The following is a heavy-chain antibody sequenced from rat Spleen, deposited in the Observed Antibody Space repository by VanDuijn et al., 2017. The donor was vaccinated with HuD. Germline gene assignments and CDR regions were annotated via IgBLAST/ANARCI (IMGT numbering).Heavy chain of an antibody. D-gene: IGHD1-10*01. Sequence: EVQLVESGGGLVQPGRSLKLSCAASGFTFSNYYMAWVRQAPTKGLEWVATISYGDSSGHSGTYYRDSVKGRFTISRDNAKSTLSLQMDSLRSEDTATYYCAKVHNNYYNWFAYWGQGTLVTVSS. CDR2: ISYGDSSGHSGT. CDR3: AKVHNNYYNWFAY. V-gene: IGHV5S10*01. J-gene: IGHJ3*01. CDR1: GFTFSNYY.